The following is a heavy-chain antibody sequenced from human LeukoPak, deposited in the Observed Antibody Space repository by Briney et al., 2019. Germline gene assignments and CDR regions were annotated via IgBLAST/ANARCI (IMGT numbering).Heavy chain of an antibody. CDR2: FDPEDGET. V-gene: IGHV1-24*01. CDR3: ATATYLAVGIFQH. J-gene: IGHJ1*01. CDR1: GYTLTELS. Sequence: ASVKVSCKVSGYTLTELSMHWVRQAPGKGLEWMGGFDPEDGETIYAQKFQGRVTMAEDTSTDTAYMGLSSLRSEDTAVYYCATATYLAVGIFQHWGQGTLVTVSS. D-gene: IGHD1-14*01.